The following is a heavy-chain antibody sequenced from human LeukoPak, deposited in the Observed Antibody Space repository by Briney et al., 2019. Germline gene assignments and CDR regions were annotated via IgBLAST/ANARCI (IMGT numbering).Heavy chain of an antibody. CDR1: GFSTGRSW. J-gene: IGHJ4*02. D-gene: IGHD7-27*01. CDR3: ARDPAWGAIDY. CDR2: MNEDGSGT. V-gene: IGHV3-7*01. Sequence: GGSLRLSCALSGFSTGRSWMSSARHTPGKRLEWVADMNEDGSGTYYVDAVKGRFTVYRDNAQNSVYLQMNSLRVEDTGVYYCARDPAWGAIDYWGQGTLVTVSS.